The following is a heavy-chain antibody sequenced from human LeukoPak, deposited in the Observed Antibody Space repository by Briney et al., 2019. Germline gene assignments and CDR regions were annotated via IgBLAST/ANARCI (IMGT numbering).Heavy chain of an antibody. V-gene: IGHV3-11*01. CDR2: ISSSGSTI. Sequence: PGGSLRLSCAASGFTFSDYYMSWIRQAPGKGLEWVSCISSSGSTIYYADSMKGRFTIPRDNAKNSLYLQMNSLRAEGTAVYYCARTETVVTSPFDCWGQGTLVTVSS. J-gene: IGHJ4*02. CDR1: GFTFSDYY. D-gene: IGHD4-23*01. CDR3: ARTETVVTSPFDC.